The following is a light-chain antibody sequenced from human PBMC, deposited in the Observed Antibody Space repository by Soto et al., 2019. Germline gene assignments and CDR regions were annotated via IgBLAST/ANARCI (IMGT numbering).Light chain of an antibody. CDR1: QSLVHSDGNTY. CDR3: LQGTHWPWT. J-gene: IGKJ1*01. CDR2: RVS. V-gene: IGKV2-30*02. Sequence: DVVMTQSPLSLPVNLGQPASISCRSSQSLVHSDGNTYMNWFQQRPGQSPRRLIYRVSNRDSGVPDRFSGSGSGTYFTLNISRVEAEDVGVYYCLQGTHWPWTFGHGTKVEIK.